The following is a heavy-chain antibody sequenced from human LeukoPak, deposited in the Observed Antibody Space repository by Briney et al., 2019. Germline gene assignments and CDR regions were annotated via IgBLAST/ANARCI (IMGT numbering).Heavy chain of an antibody. J-gene: IGHJ4*02. V-gene: IGHV3-21*01. CDR3: ARGVVVGATSALGH. Sequence: GGSLRLSCAASGFTFSSYSMNWIRQAPGKGLEWVSSISSSSNFIYYADSVKGRFTISRDNAKNSLYLQMNSLRAEDTAVYYCARGVVVGATSALGHWGQGTLVTVSS. D-gene: IGHD1-26*01. CDR2: ISSSSNFI. CDR1: GFTFSSYS.